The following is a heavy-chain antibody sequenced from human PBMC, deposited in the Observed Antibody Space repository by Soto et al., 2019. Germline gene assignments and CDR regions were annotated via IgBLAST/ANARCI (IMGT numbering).Heavy chain of an antibody. CDR1: GFTFNNYT. J-gene: IGHJ4*02. V-gene: IGHV3-43*01. CDR2: MSWDGGST. Sequence: PGESLRLSCAASGFTFNNYTMHWICQPPQTGLEWVSLMSWDGGSTNYAQKFQGRVSITRDTSTSTLYMDLSSLRSEDTAVYYCTRDPSPGPPATYYFDNWGQGTLVTVSS. CDR3: TRDPSPGPPATYYFDN.